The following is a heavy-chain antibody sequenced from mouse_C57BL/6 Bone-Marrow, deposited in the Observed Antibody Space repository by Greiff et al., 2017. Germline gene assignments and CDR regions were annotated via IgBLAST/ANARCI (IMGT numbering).Heavy chain of an antibody. CDR1: GYTFTSYG. J-gene: IGHJ1*03. CDR2: IYPRSGNT. V-gene: IGHV1-81*01. Sequence: QVQLQQSGAELARPGASVKLSCKASGYTFTSYGISWVKQRTGQGLEWIGEIYPRSGNTYYNEKFKGKATLTADKSSSTAYMELRSLTSEDSAVYCCARSVFITTVVAHWYFDVWGTGTTVTVSS. CDR3: ARSVFITTVVAHWYFDV. D-gene: IGHD1-1*01.